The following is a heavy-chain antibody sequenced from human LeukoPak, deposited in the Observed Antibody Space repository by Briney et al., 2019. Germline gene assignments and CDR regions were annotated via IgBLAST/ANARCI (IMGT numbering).Heavy chain of an antibody. J-gene: IGHJ4*02. V-gene: IGHV3-21*01. Sequence: GGSLRLSCAASGFTFSSYSMNWVRQAPGKGLEWVSSISSSSSYIYYADSVKGRFTISRDNAKSSLYLQMNSLRAEDTAVYYCARACGSTSCTVGGVYWGQGTLVTVSS. CDR1: GFTFSSYS. CDR2: ISSSSSYI. CDR3: ARACGSTSCTVGGVY. D-gene: IGHD2-2*01.